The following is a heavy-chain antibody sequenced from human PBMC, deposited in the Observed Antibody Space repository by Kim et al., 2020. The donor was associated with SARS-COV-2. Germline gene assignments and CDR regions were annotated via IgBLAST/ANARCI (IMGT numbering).Heavy chain of an antibody. CDR3: ARDVPVTTLGY. CDR2: MYSRGNT. D-gene: IGHD4-17*01. Sequence: GGSLRLSCAATGVTVSNNYMSWVRQAPGKGLEWVSIMYSRGNTQYADSVRGRFTISRDNSKSPVYLEMNSLRAEDTAVYYCARDVPVTTLGYWGQGTLVTVSS. V-gene: IGHV3-66*01. J-gene: IGHJ4*02. CDR1: GVTVSNNY.